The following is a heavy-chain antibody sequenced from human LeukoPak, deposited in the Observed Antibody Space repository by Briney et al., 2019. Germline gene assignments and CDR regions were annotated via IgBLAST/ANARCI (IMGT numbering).Heavy chain of an antibody. Sequence: ASVRVSCKASGYTFTSYGISWVRQAPGQGLEWMGWISAYNGNTNYAQKLQGRVTMTTDTSTSTAYMELRSLRSDDTAVYYCASTVAGGVATNYWGQGTLVTVSS. V-gene: IGHV1-18*01. CDR2: ISAYNGNT. CDR1: GYTFTSYG. J-gene: IGHJ4*02. D-gene: IGHD2-15*01. CDR3: ASTVAGGVATNY.